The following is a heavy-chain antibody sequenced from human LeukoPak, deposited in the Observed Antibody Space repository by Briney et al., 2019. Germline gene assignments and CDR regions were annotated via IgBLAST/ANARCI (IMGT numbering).Heavy chain of an antibody. V-gene: IGHV1-18*01. CDR2: ISAYNGNT. J-gene: IGHJ4*02. CDR3: ARSRDVVVPAAIIGALVIDY. Sequence: GASVKVSCKASGYTFTSYGISWVRQAPGQGLEWMGWISAYNGNTNYAQKLQGRVTMTTDTSTSTAYMELRSLRSDDTAVYYCARSRDVVVPAAIIGALVIDYWGQGTLSPSPQ. CDR1: GYTFTSYG. D-gene: IGHD2-2*02.